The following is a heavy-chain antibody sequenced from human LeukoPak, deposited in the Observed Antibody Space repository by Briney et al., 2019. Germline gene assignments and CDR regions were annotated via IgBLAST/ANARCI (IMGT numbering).Heavy chain of an antibody. J-gene: IGHJ4*02. D-gene: IGHD2-8*02. CDR3: ARAGGVWLEFDY. Sequence: SQTLSLTCTVSGGSISSDGHYWSWIRQHPGRGLEWIGYIFYSGSTYYNPSLKSRVTISVDTSKNQFSLKLSSVTAEDTAVYYCARAGGVWLEFDYWGQGTLVTVSS. V-gene: IGHV4-31*03. CDR2: IFYSGST. CDR1: GGSISSDGHY.